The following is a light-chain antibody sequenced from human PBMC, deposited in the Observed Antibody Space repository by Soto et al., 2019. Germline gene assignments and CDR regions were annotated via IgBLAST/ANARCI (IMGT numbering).Light chain of an antibody. CDR1: QTISGW. CDR2: KGS. J-gene: IGKJ1*01. V-gene: IGKV1-5*03. CDR3: QHYNSYSEA. Sequence: DIQMTQSPSTLSGSVGDRVTITCRVSQTISGWLVWYQQKPGKAPKLLVYKGSTLKSGVPSRFSGSGSGTEFTLTISSLQPDDFATYYCQHYNSYSEAFGQGTKVELK.